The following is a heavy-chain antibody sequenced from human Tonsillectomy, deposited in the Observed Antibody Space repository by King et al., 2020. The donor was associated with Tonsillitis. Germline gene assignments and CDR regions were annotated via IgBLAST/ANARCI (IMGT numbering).Heavy chain of an antibody. Sequence: QLQESGPGLVKPSETLSLTCTVSGGSISTYYWSWIRQPPGKGLEWIGYIYYTGSTNNNPSLKSRVTISVDTSKNQFSLKLSSVTAADTAVCYCARGNDYDNSNFDYWGQGTLVTVSS. D-gene: IGHD4-11*01. V-gene: IGHV4-59*01. CDR2: IYYTGST. J-gene: IGHJ4*02. CDR3: ARGNDYDNSNFDY. CDR1: GGSISTYY.